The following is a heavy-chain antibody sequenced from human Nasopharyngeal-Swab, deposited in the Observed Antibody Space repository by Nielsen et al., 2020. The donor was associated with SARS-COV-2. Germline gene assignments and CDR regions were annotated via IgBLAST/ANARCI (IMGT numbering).Heavy chain of an antibody. CDR2: ISSSSSYI. J-gene: IGHJ4*02. CDR1: GFTFSSYW. CDR3: ARSYNPGGFGWLLSND. V-gene: IGHV3-21*01. Sequence: GESLKISCAASGFTFSSYWMSWVRQAPGKGLEWVSSISSSSSYIYYADSVKGRFTISRDNSKNTLYLQMNSLTVDDTAVYYCARSYNPGGFGWLLSNDWGQGTLVTVSS. D-gene: IGHD3-9*01.